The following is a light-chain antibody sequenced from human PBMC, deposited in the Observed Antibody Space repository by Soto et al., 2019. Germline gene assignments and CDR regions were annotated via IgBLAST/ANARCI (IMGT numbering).Light chain of an antibody. CDR2: DVS. CDR3: CSYAGTYSYV. Sequence: QSALTQPRSVSGSPGQSVTISCTGTSNEVGGYDYVSWYQQHPGKAPKLIIYDVSKRPSGVPDRFSGSKSGNTASLTISGLQAEDEADYYCCSYAGTYSYVFGTGTKVTVL. CDR1: SNEVGGYDY. V-gene: IGLV2-11*01. J-gene: IGLJ1*01.